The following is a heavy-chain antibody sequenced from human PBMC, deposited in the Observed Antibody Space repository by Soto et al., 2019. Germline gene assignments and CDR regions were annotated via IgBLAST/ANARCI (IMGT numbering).Heavy chain of an antibody. Sequence: SETLSLTCTLSGGSISSGDYYWSWIRQAPGKGLEWIGYIYYSWSTYYKPSLKSRVTISVDTSKNQFCLKLSSVTAADTAVYYCARDRDLEWFHPRMDCWGKGTKVTV. D-gene: IGHD3-3*01. V-gene: IGHV4-30-4*01. CDR3: ARDRDLEWFHPRMDC. J-gene: IGHJ6*03. CDR1: GGSISSGDYY. CDR2: IYYSWST.